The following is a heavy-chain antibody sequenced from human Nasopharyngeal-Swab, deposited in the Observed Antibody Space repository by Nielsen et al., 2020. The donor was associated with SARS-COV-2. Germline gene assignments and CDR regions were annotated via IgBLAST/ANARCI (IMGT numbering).Heavy chain of an antibody. CDR3: ARSLHIATAHDY. CDR2: INPNSGGT. D-gene: IGHD2-21*01. V-gene: IGHV1-2*04. Sequence: ASVKVSCKASGYTFTSYYMHWVRQAPGQGLEWMGWINPNSGGTNYAQKFQGWVTITRDTSASTAYMELSSLRSEDTAVYYCARSLHIATAHDYWGQGTLVTVSS. CDR1: GYTFTSYY. J-gene: IGHJ4*02.